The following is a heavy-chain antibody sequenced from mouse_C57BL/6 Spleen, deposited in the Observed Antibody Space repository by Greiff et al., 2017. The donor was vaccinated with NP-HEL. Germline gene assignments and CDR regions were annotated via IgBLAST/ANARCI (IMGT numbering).Heavy chain of an antibody. J-gene: IGHJ4*01. CDR2: INPNNGGT. D-gene: IGHD1-1*01. CDR1: GYTFTDYN. Sequence: EVQLQQSGPELVKPGASVKMSCKASGYTFTDYNMHWVKQSHGKSLEWIGYINPNNGGTSYNQKFKGKATLTVNKSSSTAYMELRSLTSEDSAVYYCSRGGYYCSPFYAMDYWGQGTSVTVSS. CDR3: SRGGYYCSPFYAMDY. V-gene: IGHV1-22*01.